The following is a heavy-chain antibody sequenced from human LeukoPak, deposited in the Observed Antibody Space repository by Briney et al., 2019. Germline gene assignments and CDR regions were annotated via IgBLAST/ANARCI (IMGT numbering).Heavy chain of an antibody. J-gene: IGHJ4*02. CDR1: GGSISSYY. CDR2: IYTSGST. Sequence: PSETLSFTCTVSGGSISSYYWSWIRQPPGKGLEWIGYIYTSGSTNYNPSLKSRVTISVDTSKNQFSLKLSSVTAADTAVYYCARHKELAIDYWGQGTLVTVSS. CDR3: ARHKELAIDY. V-gene: IGHV4-4*09. D-gene: IGHD1-26*01.